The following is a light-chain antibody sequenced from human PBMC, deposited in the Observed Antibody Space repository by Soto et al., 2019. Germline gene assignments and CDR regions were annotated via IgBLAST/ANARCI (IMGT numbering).Light chain of an antibody. J-gene: IGKJ1*01. CDR2: KAS. Sequence: IQLTQTPSSLSASVGDGVTITCRASQTISSWLAWYQQKPGKAPKLLIYKASTLKSGVPSRFSGSGSGTEFTLTISSLQPDDFATYYCQHYNSYSEAFGQGTKVGIK. CDR1: QTISSW. V-gene: IGKV1-5*03. CDR3: QHYNSYSEA.